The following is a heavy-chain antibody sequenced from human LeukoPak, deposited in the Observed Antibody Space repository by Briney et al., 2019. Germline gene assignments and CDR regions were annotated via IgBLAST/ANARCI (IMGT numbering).Heavy chain of an antibody. CDR1: EFTFSSYS. V-gene: IGHV3-21*01. CDR3: SRAEYSSSTRKHSFDY. D-gene: IGHD6-6*01. CDR2: ITPTGTYT. Sequence: GGSLRLSCAASEFTFSSYSMNWVRQAPGKGLEWVSSITPTGTYTYYADSVKGRFSISRDNAKNSLYLQMNSLRAEDTAVYYCSRAEYSSSTRKHSFDYWGQGTLVTVSS. J-gene: IGHJ4*02.